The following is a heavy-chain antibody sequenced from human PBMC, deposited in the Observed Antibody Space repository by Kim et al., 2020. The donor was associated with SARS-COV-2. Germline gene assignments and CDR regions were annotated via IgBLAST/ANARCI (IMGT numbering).Heavy chain of an antibody. CDR1: GFTFSSYS. CDR2: ISSSSSYI. Sequence: GGSLRLSCAASGFTFSSYSMNWVRQAPGKGLEWVSSISSSSSYIYYADSVKGRFTISRDNAKNSLYLQMNSLRAEDTAVYYCARDLDLSITMVRGERGKPIDYWGQGTLVTVSS. CDR3: ARDLDLSITMVRGERGKPIDY. V-gene: IGHV3-21*01. D-gene: IGHD3-10*01. J-gene: IGHJ4*02.